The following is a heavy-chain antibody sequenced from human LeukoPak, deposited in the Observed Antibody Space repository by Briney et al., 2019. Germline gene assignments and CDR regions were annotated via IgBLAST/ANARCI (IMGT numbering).Heavy chain of an antibody. V-gene: IGHV3-13*01. Sequence: QPGGSLRLSCAASGFTFSSYDMHWVRQATGKGLEWVSAIGTAGDTYYPGSVKGRFTISRENAKNSLYLQMNSLRAGDTAVYYCARATHPWFGEFGGHVAFDIWGQGTMVTVSS. CDR2: IGTAGDT. CDR3: ARATHPWFGEFGGHVAFDI. D-gene: IGHD3-10*01. CDR1: GFTFSSYD. J-gene: IGHJ3*02.